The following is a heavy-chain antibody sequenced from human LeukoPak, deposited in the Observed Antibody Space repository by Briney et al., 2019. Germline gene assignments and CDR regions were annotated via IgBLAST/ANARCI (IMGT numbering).Heavy chain of an antibody. CDR2: IIPIFGTA. CDR3: ARGTVVSRYCSSTSCYAWFDP. D-gene: IGHD2-2*01. J-gene: IGHJ5*02. Sequence: SVKVSCKASGGTFSSYAISWVRQAPGQGLEWMGGIIPIFGTANYAQKFQGRVTITTDESTSTAYTELSSLRSEDTAVYYCARGTVVSRYCSSTSCYAWFDPWGQGTLVTVSS. V-gene: IGHV1-69*05. CDR1: GGTFSSYA.